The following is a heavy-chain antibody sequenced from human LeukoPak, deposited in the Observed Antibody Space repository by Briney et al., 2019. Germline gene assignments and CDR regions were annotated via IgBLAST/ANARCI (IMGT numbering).Heavy chain of an antibody. V-gene: IGHV2-5*02. CDR2: IYWDDDK. D-gene: IGHD5-18*01. CDR1: GFSLSTSGVG. Sequence: SGPTLVKPTQTLTLTCTFSGFSLSTSGVGVGWIRQPPGKALEWLALIYWDDDKRYSPPLKSRLTITKDTSKNQVVLTMTNMDPVDTATYYCAHKGGYSYGSGGYYFDYWGQGTLVTVSS. CDR3: AHKGGYSYGSGGYYFDY. J-gene: IGHJ4*02.